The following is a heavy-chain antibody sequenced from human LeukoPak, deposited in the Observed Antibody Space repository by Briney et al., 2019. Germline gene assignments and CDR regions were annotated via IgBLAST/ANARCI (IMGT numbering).Heavy chain of an antibody. D-gene: IGHD5-12*01. CDR2: IYPSGATI. CDR1: GFSFNTYS. CDR3: AKGQRPDSGYDIDS. J-gene: IGHJ4*02. Sequence: GGTLCLSCAASGFSFNTYSMSWVRQAPRKGLEWVSIIYPSGATIYYAASVKGRFIISRDNSKHTLLLPMYSLGAEDAAEYYCAKGQRPDSGYDIDSWGQGTLVTVSS. V-gene: IGHV3-23*01.